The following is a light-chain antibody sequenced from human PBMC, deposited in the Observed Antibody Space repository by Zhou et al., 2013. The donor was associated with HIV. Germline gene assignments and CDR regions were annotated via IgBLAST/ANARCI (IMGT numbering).Light chain of an antibody. CDR2: DAS. J-gene: IGKJ4*01. V-gene: IGKV1-13*02. Sequence: AIQLTQSPSSLSASVGDRVTITCRASQGISSALAWYQQKPGKAPKLLIYDASTLEGGVPSRFSGGASGTDFTLTISSLQPGDFATYYCQQYYSTPLSFGGGTKVEI. CDR3: QQYYSTPLS. CDR1: QGISSA.